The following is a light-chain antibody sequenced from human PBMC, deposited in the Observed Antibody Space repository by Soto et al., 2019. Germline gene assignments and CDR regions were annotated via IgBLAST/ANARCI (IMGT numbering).Light chain of an antibody. Sequence: EIVLTQSPGTLSLSPGERATLSCRASQSVSSSYLAWYQQKPGQAPRLLIYGASSRATGIPDRFSGSGSGTDFTLTISRLEPEDLKVYYCQKYGSSPLFGQGTKVEIK. J-gene: IGKJ1*01. CDR2: GAS. CDR3: QKYGSSPL. V-gene: IGKV3-20*01. CDR1: QSVSSSY.